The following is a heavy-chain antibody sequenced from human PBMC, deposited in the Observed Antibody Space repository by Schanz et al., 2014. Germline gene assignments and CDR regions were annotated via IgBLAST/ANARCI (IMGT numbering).Heavy chain of an antibody. CDR1: GYTLSAYS. CDR3: AFDRDDAYDI. D-gene: IGHD3-9*01. Sequence: QVQVEQSGPEVKKPGASVTVSCQASGYTLSAYSLHWVRQAPGQGLEWMGIVNPSVRGTHFAREFQDRVTMTRNTSISTAYMELSSLRSEDTAVYYCAFDRDDAYDIWGQGTTVTVSS. CDR2: VNPSVRGT. J-gene: IGHJ3*02. V-gene: IGHV1-46*01.